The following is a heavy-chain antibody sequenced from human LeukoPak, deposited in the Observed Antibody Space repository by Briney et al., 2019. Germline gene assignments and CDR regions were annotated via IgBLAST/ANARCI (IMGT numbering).Heavy chain of an antibody. Sequence: GGSLRLSYAASGFIFRNYGMNWVRQAPGKGLEWVAAISASGSATSYADSVRGRFTISRDNSKSTTYLQMNSLRAEDTAVYYCAKQGPARIPIVVVTAMAHWGQGTLVTVSS. J-gene: IGHJ4*02. CDR2: ISASGSAT. V-gene: IGHV3-23*01. CDR1: GFIFRNYG. D-gene: IGHD2-21*02. CDR3: AKQGPARIPIVVVTAMAH.